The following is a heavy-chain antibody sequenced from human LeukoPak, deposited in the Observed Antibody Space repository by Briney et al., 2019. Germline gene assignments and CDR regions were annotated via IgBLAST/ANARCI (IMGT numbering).Heavy chain of an antibody. J-gene: IGHJ4*02. D-gene: IGHD4-17*01. CDR3: AKNNYGDPAALDY. V-gene: IGHV3-21*01. CDR2: ISSSSSYI. CDR1: GFTFSSYS. Sequence: GGSLRLSCAASGFTFSSYSMNWVRQAPGKGLEWVSSISSSSSYIYYADSVKGRFTISRDNAKNSLYLQMNSLRAEDTAVYYCAKNNYGDPAALDYWGQGTLVTVSS.